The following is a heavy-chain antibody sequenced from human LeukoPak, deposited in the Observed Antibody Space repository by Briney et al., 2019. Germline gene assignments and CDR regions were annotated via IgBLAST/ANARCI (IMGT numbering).Heavy chain of an antibody. CDR3: ARDPNYADLDY. J-gene: IGHJ4*02. CDR2: INPSGGST. V-gene: IGHV1-46*01. D-gene: IGHD1-7*01. Sequence: ASVTVSFKASGYTFVNYYIHWVRQAPGQGLEWMGIINPSGGSTSYAQKFQGRVTVTRDTSTSTVYMELSSLRSEDTAVYYCARDPNYADLDYWGQGTLVTVSS. CDR1: GYTFVNYY.